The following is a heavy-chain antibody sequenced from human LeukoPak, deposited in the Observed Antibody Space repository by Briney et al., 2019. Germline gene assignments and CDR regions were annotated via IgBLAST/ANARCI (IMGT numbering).Heavy chain of an antibody. CDR2: IIPILGIA. Sequence: SVKVSCKASGGTFSSYAISWVRQAPGQGLEWMGRIIPILGIANYAQKFQGRVTITADKSTSTAYMELSSLRSEDTAVYYCARTFCSGGSCYFSPQHMFDYWGQGTLVTVSS. CDR1: GGTFSSYA. CDR3: ARTFCSGGSCYFSPQHMFDY. J-gene: IGHJ4*02. V-gene: IGHV1-69*04. D-gene: IGHD2-15*01.